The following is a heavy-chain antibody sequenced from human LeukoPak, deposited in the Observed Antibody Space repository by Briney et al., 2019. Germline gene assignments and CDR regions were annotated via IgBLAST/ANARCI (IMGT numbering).Heavy chain of an antibody. V-gene: IGHV4-39*07. CDR3: ARGRRGSYFQDY. Sequence: PETLSLTCTVSGDSISSSSSYWGWIRQPPGKGLEWIGSMWFGATTSYDPSLKSRVTISVDPSKNQFSLKLSSVTAADTALYYCARGRRGSYFQDYWGQGTLVTVSS. CDR2: MWFGATT. J-gene: IGHJ4*02. D-gene: IGHD1-26*01. CDR1: GDSISSSSSY.